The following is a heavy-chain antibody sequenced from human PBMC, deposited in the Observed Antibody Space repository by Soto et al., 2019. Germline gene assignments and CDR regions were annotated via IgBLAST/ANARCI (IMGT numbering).Heavy chain of an antibody. D-gene: IGHD2-15*01. Sequence: SVKVSCKASGGTFSSYAISWVRQAPGQGLEWMGGIIPIFGTANYAQKFQGRVTITADESTSTAYMELSSLRSEDTAVYYCAREHCSGGSCYSSLNWFDLWGQGTLVTVSS. CDR1: GGTFSSYA. V-gene: IGHV1-69*13. CDR3: AREHCSGGSCYSSLNWFDL. J-gene: IGHJ5*02. CDR2: IIPIFGTA.